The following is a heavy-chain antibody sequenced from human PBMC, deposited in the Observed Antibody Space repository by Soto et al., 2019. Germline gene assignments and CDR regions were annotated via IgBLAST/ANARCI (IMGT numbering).Heavy chain of an antibody. CDR2: INPNNGDT. V-gene: IGHV1-2*02. Sequence: ASVNVSCKASGNTFTGYFIHWVRQAPGQGLEWMGWINPNNGDTNYAQKFQGRVTMTRATSISTAYMELSSLISDDTAVYYCARVKNYYITTGPLDSWGQGTLVTVSS. CDR1: GNTFTGYF. CDR3: ARVKNYYITTGPLDS. D-gene: IGHD3-22*01. J-gene: IGHJ4*02.